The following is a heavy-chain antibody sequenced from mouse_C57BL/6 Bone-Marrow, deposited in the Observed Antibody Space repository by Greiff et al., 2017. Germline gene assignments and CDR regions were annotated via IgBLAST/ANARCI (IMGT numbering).Heavy chain of an antibody. CDR1: GYTFTDYE. CDR3: TRCDCYYAWYFDV. J-gene: IGHJ1*03. Sequence: QVQLQQSGAELVRPGASVTLSCKASGYTFTDYEMHWVKQTPVHGLEWIGAIDPETGGTAYNQKFKGKAILTADKSSSTAYMELRSLTSEDSAVYYCTRCDCYYAWYFDVWGTGTTVTVSS. CDR2: IDPETGGT. V-gene: IGHV1-15*01. D-gene: IGHD2-3*01.